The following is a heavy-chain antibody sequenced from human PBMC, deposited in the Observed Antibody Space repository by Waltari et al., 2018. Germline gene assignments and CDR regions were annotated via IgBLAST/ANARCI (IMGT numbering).Heavy chain of an antibody. CDR1: GGSISSSSYY. J-gene: IGHJ5*02. V-gene: IGHV4-39*07. D-gene: IGHD3-9*01. Sequence: QLQLQESGPGLVKPSETLSLTCTVPGGSISSSSYYWGWIRQPPGKGLEWIGSIYYSGSTYYNPSLKSRVTISVDTSKNQFSLKLSSVTAADTAVYYCARHKRQSAYYDILTGLGPGWFDPWGQGTLVTVSS. CDR3: ARHKRQSAYYDILTGLGPGWFDP. CDR2: IYYSGST.